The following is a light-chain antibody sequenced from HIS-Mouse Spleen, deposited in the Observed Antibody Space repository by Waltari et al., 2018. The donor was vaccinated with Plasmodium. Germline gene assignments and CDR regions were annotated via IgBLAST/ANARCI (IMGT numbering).Light chain of an antibody. J-gene: IGLJ2*01. CDR1: SGDVGRYNL. V-gene: IGLV2-23*01. Sequence: QSALTQPASVSGSPGQSIPFSCTGPSGDVGRYNLVSWYHQHPGKAPKLMIYEGSKRPSGVSNRFSGSKSGNTASLTISGLQAEDEADYYCCSYAGSSTLVFGGGTKLTVL. CDR2: EGS. CDR3: CSYAGSSTLV.